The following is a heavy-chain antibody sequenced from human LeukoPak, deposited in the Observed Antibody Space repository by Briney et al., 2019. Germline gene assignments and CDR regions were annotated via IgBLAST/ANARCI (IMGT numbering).Heavy chain of an antibody. V-gene: IGHV3-33*01. D-gene: IGHD1-26*01. CDR3: ARPLVGDALDY. J-gene: IGHJ4*02. CDR1: GFTFSRYG. CDR2: IWYDGSNE. Sequence: GGSLRLSCAASGFTFSRYGMHWVRQAPGKGLEWVAVIWYDGSNEYYADSVKGRFTIFRGNSKNTLHLQMNSLRAEDTAVYYCARPLVGDALDYWGQGTLVTVSS.